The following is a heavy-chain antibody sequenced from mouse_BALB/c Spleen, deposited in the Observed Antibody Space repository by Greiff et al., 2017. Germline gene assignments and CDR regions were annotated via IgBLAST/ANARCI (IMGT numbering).Heavy chain of an antibody. J-gene: IGHJ3*01. CDR2: IWAGGST. D-gene: IGHD2-4*01. CDR3: ARDRGAYDYGPFAY. CDR1: GFSLTSYG. Sequence: QVQLQQSGPGLVAPSQSLSITCTVSGFSLTSYGVHWVRQPPGKGLEWLGVIWAGGSTNYNSALMSRLSISKDNSKSQVFLKMNSLQTDDTAMYYYARDRGAYDYGPFAYWGQGTLVTVSA. V-gene: IGHV2-9*02.